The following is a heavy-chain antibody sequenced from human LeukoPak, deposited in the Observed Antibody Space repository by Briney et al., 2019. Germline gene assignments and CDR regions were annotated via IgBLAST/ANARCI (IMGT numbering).Heavy chain of an antibody. D-gene: IGHD2-2*01. CDR1: GFTFSSYS. J-gene: IGHJ4*02. V-gene: IGHV3-21*01. CDR3: ARRQPLGCSGTSCYAGPVDY. CDR2: ISGTSTYI. Sequence: GGSLRLSCAASGFTFSSYSMNWVRQAPGKGLEWVSSISGTSTYIYYADSVKGRFTISRDNGKNSLYLQMNSLRAEDTAVYYCARRQPLGCSGTSCYAGPVDYWGQGTLVTVSS.